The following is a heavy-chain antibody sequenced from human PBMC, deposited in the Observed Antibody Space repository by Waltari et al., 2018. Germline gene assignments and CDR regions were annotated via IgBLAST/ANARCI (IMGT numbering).Heavy chain of an antibody. CDR2: MNPNSSTT. V-gene: IGHV1-8*03. J-gene: IGHJ5*02. CDR1: GYTFTSYD. CDR3: ERSGRIAANWFDP. Sequence: QVQLVQSGAEVKKPGASVKVSCKASGYTFTSYDINWVRQATGQGLEWMGWMNPNSSTTGYAQKFQGRVTITSNTSISTDYMELSSLRSEDTAVYYCERSGRIAANWFDPWGQGTLVTVSS. D-gene: IGHD6-13*01.